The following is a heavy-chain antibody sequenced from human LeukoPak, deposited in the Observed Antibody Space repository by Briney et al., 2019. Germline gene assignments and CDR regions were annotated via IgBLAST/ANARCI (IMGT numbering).Heavy chain of an antibody. D-gene: IGHD5-12*01. CDR2: IQRIDNT. V-gene: IGHV4-59*01. CDR1: GASISGSY. CDR3: TKVLRGYRDYGA. J-gene: IGHJ5*02. Sequence: PSETLSLTCTVSGASISGSYWSWIRQPPGKGLENIGYIQRIDNTNYNPSLKSRVTMTLDTSKNQFSLRLSSVTDADTAIYYCTKVLRGYRDYGAWGQGTLVTVSS.